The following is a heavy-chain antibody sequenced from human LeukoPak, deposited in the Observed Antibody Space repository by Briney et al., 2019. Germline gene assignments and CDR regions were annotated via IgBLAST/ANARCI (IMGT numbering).Heavy chain of an antibody. J-gene: IGHJ4*02. CDR1: GGSFSGNY. CDR2: INHSGST. Sequence: SETLPLTCAVYGGSFSGNYWSWIRQPPGKGLEWIGEINHSGSTNYNPSLKSRVTISVDTSKNQFSLRLSSVTAADTAVYYCARGRMWYSSGWYYFDYWGQGTLVTVSS. V-gene: IGHV4-34*01. D-gene: IGHD6-19*01. CDR3: ARGRMWYSSGWYYFDY.